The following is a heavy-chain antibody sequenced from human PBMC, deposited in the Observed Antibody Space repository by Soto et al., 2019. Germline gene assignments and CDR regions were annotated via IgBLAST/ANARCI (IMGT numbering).Heavy chain of an antibody. CDR1: GYTFTGYY. D-gene: IGHD2-2*02. V-gene: IGHV1-2*02. CDR2: INPNSGGT. Sequence: QVQLVQSGAEVKKPGASVKVSCKASGYTFTGYYMHWVRQAPGQGLEWMGWINPNSGGTNYAQKFQGRVTMTRDTSISTAYMELSRLRSDDTAVYYCARERDCSSTSCYTPYYYYYYGMDVW. CDR3: ARERDCSSTSCYTPYYYYYYGMDV. J-gene: IGHJ6*01.